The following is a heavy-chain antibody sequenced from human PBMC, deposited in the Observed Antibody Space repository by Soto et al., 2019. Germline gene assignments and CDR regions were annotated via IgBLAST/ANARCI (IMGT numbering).Heavy chain of an antibody. CDR2: LSGSGDNT. CDR3: AKGRTASSYEALDY. J-gene: IGHJ4*02. Sequence: PGGSLRLSCAASGFTFSSYAMNWVRQAPGKGLEWVSSLSGSGDNTYYADSVKGRFTISRDSSKSTLFLQMNSLRAEDTAVYFCAKGRTASSYEALDYWGQGTLVTVSS. CDR1: GFTFSSYA. V-gene: IGHV3-23*01. D-gene: IGHD2-2*01.